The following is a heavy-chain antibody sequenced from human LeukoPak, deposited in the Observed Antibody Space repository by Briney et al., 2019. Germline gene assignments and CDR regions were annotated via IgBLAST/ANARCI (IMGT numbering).Heavy chain of an antibody. Sequence: PGGSLRPSCAVSGFTFSGFWMSWSRQAPGKGLEWVAGINSDGSEGYYADVVKGRFTISRDNAKNSLYLQINSLRAEDTAVYYCARSSYSSSSSVWGQGTMVTVSS. D-gene: IGHD6-6*01. CDR2: INSDGSEG. CDR3: ARSSYSSSSSV. CDR1: GFTFSGFW. J-gene: IGHJ3*01. V-gene: IGHV3-7*03.